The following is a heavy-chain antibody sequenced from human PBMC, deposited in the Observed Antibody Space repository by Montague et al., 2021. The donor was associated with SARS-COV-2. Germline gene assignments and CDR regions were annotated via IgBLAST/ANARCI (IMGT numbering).Heavy chain of an antibody. CDR3: VRDFYDTSDYFQGTFDV. CDR2: IYYTGST. J-gene: IGHJ3*01. Sequence: SETLSLTCSVSGVSVNNYYWAWTRQTPEKGLEWIGYIYYTGSTNYNPSLRNRITISIDTSADQFSLKLRSVTPADTAVYYCVRDFYDTSDYFQGTFDVWGHGTVVSVSS. D-gene: IGHD3-22*01. V-gene: IGHV4-59*02. CDR1: GVSVNNYY.